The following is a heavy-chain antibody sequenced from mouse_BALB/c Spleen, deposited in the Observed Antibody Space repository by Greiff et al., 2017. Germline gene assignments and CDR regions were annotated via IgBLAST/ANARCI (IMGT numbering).Heavy chain of an antibody. D-gene: IGHD2-1*01. CDR1: GYSFTSYW. CDR3: TRWGAIYYGNSYWYFDV. Sequence: EVQRVESGTVLARPGASVKMSCKASGYSFTSYWMHWVKQRPGQGLEWIGAIYPVNSDTSYNQKFKGKAKLTAVTSASTAYMELISLTNEDSAVYYCTRWGAIYYGNSYWYFDVWGAGTTVTVSS. V-gene: IGHV1-5*01. J-gene: IGHJ1*01. CDR2: IYPVNSDT.